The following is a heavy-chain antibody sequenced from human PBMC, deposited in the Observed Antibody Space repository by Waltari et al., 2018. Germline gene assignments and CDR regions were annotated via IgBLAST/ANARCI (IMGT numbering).Heavy chain of an antibody. V-gene: IGHV4-39*01. Sequence: QLQLQESGPGLVKPSETLSLTCTVSGGSISHRSLYWGWIRQPPGKGLECIGNIYYSGRTYYNPSLKSRVTISVDTSKNQFSLRLRSVTAADTAVYYCATYREYEGWFDPWGQGTLVTVSS. CDR2: IYYSGRT. CDR3: ATYREYEGWFDP. CDR1: GGSISHRSLY. D-gene: IGHD3-16*01. J-gene: IGHJ5*02.